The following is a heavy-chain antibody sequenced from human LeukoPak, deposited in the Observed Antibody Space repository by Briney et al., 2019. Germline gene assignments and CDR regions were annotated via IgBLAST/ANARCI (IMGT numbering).Heavy chain of an antibody. CDR1: GYTFTGYY. Sequence: ASVKVSCKASGYTFTGYYMHWMRQAPGQGLEWMGWINPNSGGTNYAQKFQGRVTMTRDTSISTAYMELSRLRSDDTAVYYCASPPPGSSSWYYFDYWGQGTLVTVSS. V-gene: IGHV1-2*02. J-gene: IGHJ4*02. CDR3: ASPPPGSSSWYYFDY. D-gene: IGHD6-13*01. CDR2: INPNSGGT.